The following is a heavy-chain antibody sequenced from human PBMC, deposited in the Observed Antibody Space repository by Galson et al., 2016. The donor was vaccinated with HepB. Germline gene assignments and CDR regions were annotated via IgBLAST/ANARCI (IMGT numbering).Heavy chain of an antibody. D-gene: IGHD3-3*01. V-gene: IGHV3-66*01. CDR2: IYSVGST. CDR3: ARTRSITIFDGMDV. CDR1: GFTVSNNY. J-gene: IGHJ6*02. Sequence: SLRLSCAASGFTVSNNYMNWVRQAPGKGLEWVSVIYSVGSTYYADSVKGRFTISRDNAKDSLYLQMNSLRAEDTAVYYCARTRSITIFDGMDVWGQGTTVTVSS.